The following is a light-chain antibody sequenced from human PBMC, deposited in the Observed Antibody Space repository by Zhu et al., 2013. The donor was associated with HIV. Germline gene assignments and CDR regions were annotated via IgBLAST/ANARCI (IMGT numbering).Light chain of an antibody. V-gene: IGKV3-11*01. CDR2: DAS. Sequence: ENVLTQSPATLSLSPGERATLSCRASQSVSSSLAWYQQKPGQAPRLLIYDASNRATGIPARFSGSGSGTDFTLTISSLEPEDFAVYYCQLRSNWPPGFTFGPGTKVDIK. J-gene: IGKJ3*01. CDR3: QLRSNWPPGFT. CDR1: QSVSSS.